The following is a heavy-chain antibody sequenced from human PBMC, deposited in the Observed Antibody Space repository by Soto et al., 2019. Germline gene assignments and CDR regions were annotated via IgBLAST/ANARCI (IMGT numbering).Heavy chain of an antibody. J-gene: IGHJ4*02. D-gene: IGHD3-9*01. V-gene: IGHV3-30-3*01. CDR2: ISYDGSNK. CDR1: GFTFSSYA. CDR3: AREGEYYDILTGYYPDY. Sequence: QVQLVESGGGVVQPGRSLRLSCAASGFTFSSYAMHWVRQAPGKGLEWVAVISYDGSNKYYADSVKGRFTISRDNSKNTLYLQMNSLRADDTVVYYCAREGEYYDILTGYYPDYWGQGTLVTVSS.